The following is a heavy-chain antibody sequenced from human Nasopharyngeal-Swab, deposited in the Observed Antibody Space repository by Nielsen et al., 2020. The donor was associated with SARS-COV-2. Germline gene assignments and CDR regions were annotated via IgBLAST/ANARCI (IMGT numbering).Heavy chain of an antibody. Sequence: WCRHRPGKWLEWIGEINHSGSTNYNPSLKSRVTISVDTSKNQFSLKLNSVTAADTAVYYCAKYAHYDFLSGYHLGWFDPWGQGTLVTVSS. D-gene: IGHD3-3*01. J-gene: IGHJ5*02. V-gene: IGHV4-34*01. CDR2: INHSGST. CDR3: AKYAHYDFLSGYHLGWFDP.